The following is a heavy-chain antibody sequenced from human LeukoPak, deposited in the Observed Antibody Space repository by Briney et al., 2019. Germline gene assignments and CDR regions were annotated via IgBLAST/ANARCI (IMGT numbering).Heavy chain of an antibody. J-gene: IGHJ4*02. V-gene: IGHV4-34*01. CDR2: INHSGST. CDR3: ARGGQQLAAFDY. CDR1: GGSFSGYY. D-gene: IGHD6-13*01. Sequence: SETLSLTCAVYGGSFSGYYWSWIRQPPGKGLEWIGEINHSGSTNYNPSLKSRVTISEDTSKNQFSLKLSSVTAADTAVYYCARGGQQLAAFDYWGQGTLVTVSS.